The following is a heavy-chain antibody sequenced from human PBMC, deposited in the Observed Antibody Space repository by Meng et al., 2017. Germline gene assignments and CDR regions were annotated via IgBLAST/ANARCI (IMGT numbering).Heavy chain of an antibody. CDR1: GSSLSTGGVG. Sequence: QITLKESGPTLVKPTQTLTLTCTFYGSSLSTGGVGVGWIRQPPGKALEWLALIYWDDDTRYSPSLKSRLSITKDTSKNQVFLTMTNMDPVDTATYYCAHRSSAWAFDSWGQGTLVTVSS. J-gene: IGHJ4*02. D-gene: IGHD7-27*01. V-gene: IGHV2-5*02. CDR3: AHRSSAWAFDS. CDR2: IYWDDDT.